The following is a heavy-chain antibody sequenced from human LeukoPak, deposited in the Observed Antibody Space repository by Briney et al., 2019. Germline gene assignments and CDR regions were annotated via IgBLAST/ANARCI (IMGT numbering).Heavy chain of an antibody. V-gene: IGHV3-7*03. Sequence: GGSLRLSCAASGFTFSSYGMNWVRQAPGKGLEWLANIKLDGSEKNYVDSVKGRFTISRDNTKNSLYLQMNSLRVEDTAVFYCARDQYDTWSRRGNFDSWGQGTLVIVSS. CDR1: GFTFSSYG. J-gene: IGHJ4*02. CDR3: ARDQYDTWSRRGNFDS. D-gene: IGHD3-3*01. CDR2: IKLDGSEK.